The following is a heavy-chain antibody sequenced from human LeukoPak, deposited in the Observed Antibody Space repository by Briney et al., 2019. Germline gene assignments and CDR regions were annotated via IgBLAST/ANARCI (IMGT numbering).Heavy chain of an antibody. CDR3: ARHRKTTVTTGYYMDV. CDR1: GYRFTSYW. D-gene: IGHD4-11*01. Sequence: GESLKISCKGSGYRFTSYWIGWVRQMPGKGLEWMGIIYPGYSDTRYSPSFQGQVTISADKSISTAYLQWSSLKASDTAMYYCARHRKTTVTTGYYMDVWGKGTTVTVSS. CDR2: IYPGYSDT. J-gene: IGHJ6*03. V-gene: IGHV5-51*01.